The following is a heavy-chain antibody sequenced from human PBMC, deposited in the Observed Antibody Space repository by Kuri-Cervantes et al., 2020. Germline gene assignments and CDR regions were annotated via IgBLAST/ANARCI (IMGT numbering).Heavy chain of an antibody. CDR3: ARSNIAAAGTNFDY. Sequence: GGSLRLSCAAPGFTFSSYAMHWVRQAPGKGLEWVAVISYDGSNKYYADSVKGRFTISRDNSKNTLYLQMNSLRAEDTAVYYCARSNIAAAGTNFDYWGQGTLVTVSS. D-gene: IGHD6-13*01. CDR1: GFTFSSYA. CDR2: ISYDGSNK. V-gene: IGHV3-30-3*01. J-gene: IGHJ4*02.